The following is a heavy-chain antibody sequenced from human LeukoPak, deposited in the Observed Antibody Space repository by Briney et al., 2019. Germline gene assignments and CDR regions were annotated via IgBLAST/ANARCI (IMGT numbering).Heavy chain of an antibody. CDR3: ASIAAAGTVFDY. CDR1: GYTLTELS. J-gene: IGHJ4*02. CDR2: FDPEDGET. D-gene: IGHD6-13*01. V-gene: IGHV1-24*01. Sequence: ASVKVSCKVSGYTLTELSMHWVRQAPGKGLEWMGGFDPEDGETISAQKFQGRVTMTRDTSTSTVYMELSSLRSEDTAVYYCASIAAAGTVFDYWGQGTLVTVSS.